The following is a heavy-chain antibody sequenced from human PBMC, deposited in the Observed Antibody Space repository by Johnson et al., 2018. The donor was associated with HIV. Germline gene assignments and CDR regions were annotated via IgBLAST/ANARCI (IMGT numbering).Heavy chain of an antibody. CDR1: GFTFSSYA. J-gene: IGHJ3*02. Sequence: QMQLVESGGGVVQPGRSLRLSCAASGFTFSSYAMHWVRQAPGKGLEWVSGIGWSSGVMAYADSVKGRFTISRDNSKNTLYLQMNSLKTEDTAVYYCTTDLGYYDSSGDAFDIWGQGTMVTVSS. CDR3: TTDLGYYDSSGDAFDI. V-gene: IGHV3-NL1*01. D-gene: IGHD3-22*01. CDR2: IGWSSGVM.